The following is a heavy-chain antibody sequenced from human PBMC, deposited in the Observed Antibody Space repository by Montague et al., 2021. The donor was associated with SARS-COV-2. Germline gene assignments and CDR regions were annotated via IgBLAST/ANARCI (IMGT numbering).Heavy chain of an antibody. CDR1: VFAFSSYE. Sequence: SLRLPCAASVFAFSSYEMNWVRQAPGKGLEWIAYISSSGGSIQYADFMMGRFTISRDNARNSLYLQMNSLRAEDTAVYYCAREVAGCHGDCNDYWGQGTLVTVSS. CDR3: AREVAGCHGDCNDY. J-gene: IGHJ4*02. D-gene: IGHD2-21*02. CDR2: ISSSGGSI. V-gene: IGHV3-48*03.